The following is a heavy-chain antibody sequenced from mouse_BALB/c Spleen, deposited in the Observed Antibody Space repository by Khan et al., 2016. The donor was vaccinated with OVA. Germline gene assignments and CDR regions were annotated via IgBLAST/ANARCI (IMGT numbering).Heavy chain of an antibody. CDR3: TRSGYGSFAY. Sequence: QIQLVQSGVELVKPGASVRLSCKASGYTFTSYYLYWVKQRPGQGLEWIGDINPSSGGTNFNEKFKSKATLTVDKSSSTAYIQLNSLTSEDSAVYYCTRSGYGSFAYWGQGTLVTVSA. CDR2: INPSSGGT. V-gene: IGHV1S81*02. CDR1: GYTFTSYY. J-gene: IGHJ3*01. D-gene: IGHD2-2*01.